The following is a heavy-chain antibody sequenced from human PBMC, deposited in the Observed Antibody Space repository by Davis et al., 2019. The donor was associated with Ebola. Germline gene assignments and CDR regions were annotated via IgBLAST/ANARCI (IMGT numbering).Heavy chain of an antibody. D-gene: IGHD3-3*01. J-gene: IGHJ4*02. CDR2: ISGSGGST. CDR1: GFTFNTYW. Sequence: GESLKISCAASGFTFNTYWMHWVRQAPGKGLEWVSAISGSGGSTYYADSVKGRFTISRDNSKNTLYLQMNSLRAEDTAVYYCARAHYDFWSYPPDYWGQGTLVTVSS. V-gene: IGHV3-23*01. CDR3: ARAHYDFWSYPPDY.